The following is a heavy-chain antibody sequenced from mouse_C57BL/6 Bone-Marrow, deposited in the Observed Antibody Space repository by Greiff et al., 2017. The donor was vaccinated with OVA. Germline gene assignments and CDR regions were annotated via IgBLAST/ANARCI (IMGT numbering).Heavy chain of an antibody. CDR1: GFNIKVDY. CDR3: TTGDTVADWYFDV. D-gene: IGHD1-1*01. V-gene: IGHV14-4*01. J-gene: IGHJ1*01. Sequence: VQLQQSGAELVRPGASVKLSCPASGFNIKVDYMPWVKQRPEQGLEWIGWIDPENGDTEYTSKFQGKATITADTSSNTAYLQLRSLTSEDTAVFCCTTGDTVADWYFDVWGAGTAVTGTS. CDR2: IDPENGDT.